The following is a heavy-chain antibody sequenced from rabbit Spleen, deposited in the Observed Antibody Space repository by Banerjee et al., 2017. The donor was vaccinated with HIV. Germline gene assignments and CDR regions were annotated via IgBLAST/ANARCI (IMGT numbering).Heavy chain of an antibody. CDR3: VREDPTYAYLFSL. J-gene: IGHJ4*01. Sequence: QSLEESGGGLVQPGGSLTLSCKASGFDFNNYYMTWVRQAPGKGLEWIGLIEPIFGTTYYANWVNGRFTISSHNAQNTLYLQVKSLTAADTATYFCVREDPTYAYLFSLWGPGTLVTVS. D-gene: IGHD6-1*01. CDR2: IEPIFGTT. V-gene: IGHV1S7*01. CDR1: GFDFNNYY.